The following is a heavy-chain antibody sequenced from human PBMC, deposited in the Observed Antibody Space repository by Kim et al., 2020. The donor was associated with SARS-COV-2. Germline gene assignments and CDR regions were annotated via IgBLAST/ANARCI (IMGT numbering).Heavy chain of an antibody. Sequence: ADSLNGRFTISRDHATNSLYRQMNSLRADDTAVYYCARVSLGSSSWYYFDYWGQGTLVTVSS. V-gene: IGHV3-11*05. J-gene: IGHJ4*02. CDR3: ARVSLGSSSWYYFDY. D-gene: IGHD6-13*01.